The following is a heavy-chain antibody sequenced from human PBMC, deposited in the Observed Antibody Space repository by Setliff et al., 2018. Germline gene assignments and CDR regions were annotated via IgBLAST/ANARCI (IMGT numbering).Heavy chain of an antibody. CDR3: ASVGEYRFLEWFMNYYYNYMDA. CDR2: INTDGSTT. Sequence: SLRLSCAASGFIFSSYWMHWVRQVPEKGLVWVSQINTDGSTTRYADSVKGRFTVSRDNAKNTLYLQMNSLRGEDTAVYYCASVGEYRFLEWFMNYYYNYMDAWGKGTTVTVSS. J-gene: IGHJ6*03. V-gene: IGHV3-74*01. D-gene: IGHD3-3*01. CDR1: GFIFSSYW.